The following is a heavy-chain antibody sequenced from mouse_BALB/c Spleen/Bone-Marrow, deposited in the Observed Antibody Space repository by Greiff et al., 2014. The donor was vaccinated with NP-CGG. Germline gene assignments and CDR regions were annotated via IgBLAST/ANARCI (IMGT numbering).Heavy chain of an antibody. CDR3: ARDEHYFDY. J-gene: IGHJ2*01. V-gene: IGHV1-87*01. CDR1: GYTFTSYW. CDR2: IYPGDGDT. Sequence: QVQLQQSGAELARPGASVKLSCKASGYTFTSYWMQWVKQRPGQGLEWIGAIYPGDGDTRYTQKFKGEATLTADKSSSTAYMQLSSLASEDSAVYYCARDEHYFDYWGQGTTLTVSS.